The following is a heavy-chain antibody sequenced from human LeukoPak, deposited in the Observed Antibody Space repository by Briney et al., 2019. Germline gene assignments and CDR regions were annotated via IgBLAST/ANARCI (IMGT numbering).Heavy chain of an antibody. CDR3: ARDSHYSSAPSDY. Sequence: SVKVSCKAPGGTFSNDAISWVRQAPGQGLEWMGRIIPILGIAKYAQKFQGSVTITADSSTSTAYMELRSLRSDDTAVYYCARDSHYSSAPSDYWGQGTLVTVSS. CDR2: IIPILGIA. V-gene: IGHV1-69*04. J-gene: IGHJ4*02. D-gene: IGHD2-15*01. CDR1: GGTFSNDA.